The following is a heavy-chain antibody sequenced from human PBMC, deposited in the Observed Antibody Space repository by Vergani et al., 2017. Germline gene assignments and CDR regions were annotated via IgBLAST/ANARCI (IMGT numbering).Heavy chain of an antibody. CDR3: ALARRRGYXDSSGSPYYYGMDV. Sequence: QVQLVQSGAEVKKPGASVKVSCKASGYTFTSYDINWVRQATGQGLEWMGGIIPIFGTANYAQKFQGRVTITADESTSTAYMELSSLRSEDTAVYYCALARRRGYXDSSGSPYYYGMDVWGQWTTVTVSS. J-gene: IGHJ6*02. V-gene: IGHV1-69*01. D-gene: IGHD3-22*01. CDR1: GYTFTSYD. CDR2: IIPIFGTA.